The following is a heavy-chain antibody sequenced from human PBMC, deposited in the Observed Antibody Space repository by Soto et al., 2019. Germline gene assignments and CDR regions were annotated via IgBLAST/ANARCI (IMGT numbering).Heavy chain of an antibody. J-gene: IGHJ6*02. CDR2: IRPDGSNV. CDR3: ARDSTSGATYSGPSYYAMDV. Sequence: GGSLRLSCAASGFTFTTYGMHWVRQAPGKGLEWVATIRPDGSNVWYADSVRGQFSISRDNFQTTLYLQMYSLRAEDTAVYYCARDSTSGATYSGPSYYAMDVWGQGTTVTVSS. V-gene: IGHV3-30*02. D-gene: IGHD1-26*01. CDR1: GFTFTTYG.